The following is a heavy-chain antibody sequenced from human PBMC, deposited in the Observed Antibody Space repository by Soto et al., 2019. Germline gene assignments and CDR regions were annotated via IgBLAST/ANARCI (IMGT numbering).Heavy chain of an antibody. Sequence: PSETLSLTCTVSGGSISSSSYYWGWIRQPPGKGLEWIGSIYYSGSTYYNPSLKSRVTISVDTSKNQFSLKLSSVTAADTAVYYCAVGDHNYYYYYMDVWGKGTTVTVSS. CDR1: GGSISSSSYY. V-gene: IGHV4-39*01. D-gene: IGHD4-17*01. J-gene: IGHJ6*03. CDR2: IYYSGST. CDR3: AVGDHNYYYYYMDV.